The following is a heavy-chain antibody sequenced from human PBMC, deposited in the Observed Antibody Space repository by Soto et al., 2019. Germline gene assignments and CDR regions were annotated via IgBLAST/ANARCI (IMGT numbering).Heavy chain of an antibody. V-gene: IGHV4-31*03. CDR1: GGSISSGGYY. J-gene: IGHJ4*02. Sequence: PSETLSLTCTVSGGSISSGGYYWSWIRQHPGKGLEWIGYIYYSGSTYYNPSLKSRVTISVDTSKNQFSLKLSSVTAADTAVYYCARVRIAAAGTWENFDYWGQGTLVTVPQ. CDR3: ARVRIAAAGTWENFDY. D-gene: IGHD6-13*01. CDR2: IYYSGST.